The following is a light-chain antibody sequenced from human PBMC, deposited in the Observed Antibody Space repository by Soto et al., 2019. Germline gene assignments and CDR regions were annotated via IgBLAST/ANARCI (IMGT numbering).Light chain of an antibody. CDR3: QQYNTLSLT. V-gene: IGKV1-5*01. J-gene: IGKJ4*01. CDR1: QSVSTW. Sequence: DIQMTQSPSTFSASVGDTVTINCLASQSVSTWLAWYQQKPGRAPQVLIYDASRLKTGVPSRFSGSGSGTEFTLTITRLQPDDFATYHCQQYNTLSLTCGGGTKGDIK. CDR2: DAS.